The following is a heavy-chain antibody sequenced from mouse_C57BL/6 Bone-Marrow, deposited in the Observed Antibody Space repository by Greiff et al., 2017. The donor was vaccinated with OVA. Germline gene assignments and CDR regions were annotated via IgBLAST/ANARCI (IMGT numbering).Heavy chain of an antibody. CDR1: GFTFSDYG. Sequence: EVQLKESGGGLVKPGGSLKLSCAASGFTFSDYGMHWVRQAPEKGLEWVAYISSGSSTIYYADTVKGRFTISRDNAKNTLFLQMTSLRSEDTAMYYCARLYYSNYGYFDVWGTGTTVTVSS. CDR3: ARLYYSNYGYFDV. CDR2: ISSGSSTI. J-gene: IGHJ1*03. V-gene: IGHV5-17*01. D-gene: IGHD2-5*01.